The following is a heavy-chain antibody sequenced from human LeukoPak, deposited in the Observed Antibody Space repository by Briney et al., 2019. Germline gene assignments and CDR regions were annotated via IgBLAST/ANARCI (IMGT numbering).Heavy chain of an antibody. CDR3: ARGIDGPYDSSPGGDAFDI. Sequence: ASVKVSCKVSGYTLTELSMHWVRQAPGKGLEWMGGFDPEDGETIYAQKFQGRVTMTEDTATDPAYMELSSLRSEDPAGYYCARGIDGPYDSSPGGDAFDIWGQGTMVTVSS. V-gene: IGHV1-24*01. CDR2: FDPEDGET. CDR1: GYTLTELS. J-gene: IGHJ3*02. D-gene: IGHD3-22*01.